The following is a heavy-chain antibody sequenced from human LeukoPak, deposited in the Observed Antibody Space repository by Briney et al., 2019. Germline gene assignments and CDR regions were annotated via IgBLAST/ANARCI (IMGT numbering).Heavy chain of an antibody. D-gene: IGHD2-15*01. Sequence: GASVKVSCKVSGYTLTELSMHWVRQAPGKGLEWMGGFDPEGGETIYAQKFQGRVTMTEDTSTDTAYMELSSLRSEDTAVYYCATASYCSGGSCYPIDYWGQGTLVTVP. V-gene: IGHV1-24*01. J-gene: IGHJ4*02. CDR3: ATASYCSGGSCYPIDY. CDR2: FDPEGGET. CDR1: GYTLTELS.